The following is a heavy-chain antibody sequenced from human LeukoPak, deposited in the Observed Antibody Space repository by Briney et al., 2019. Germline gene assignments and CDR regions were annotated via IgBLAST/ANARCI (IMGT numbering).Heavy chain of an antibody. V-gene: IGHV3-23*01. D-gene: IGHD6-19*01. CDR3: AKERYSSGYFDY. J-gene: IGHJ4*02. CDR2: ISGSGSRT. CDR1: GFTFSDYY. Sequence: GGSLRLSCAASGFTFSDYYMSWIRQAPGKGLEWVSAISGSGSRTYYADSVKGRFTISRDNSKNTLYLQMNSLRAEDTAVYYCAKERYSSGYFDYWGLGTLVTVSS.